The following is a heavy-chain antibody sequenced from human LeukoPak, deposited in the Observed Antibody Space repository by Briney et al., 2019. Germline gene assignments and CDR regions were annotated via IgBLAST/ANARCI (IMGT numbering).Heavy chain of an antibody. Sequence: GQPRKISGKGSGYSFTSYWIGWVRQMPGKGLEGMGIIYPGDSDTSSSTSSQAQATIPAAKLMSTAYLQWSSLKASDTAMYYCARLGDNEAFDIWGQGTMVTVSS. CDR3: ARLGDNEAFDI. V-gene: IGHV5-51*01. D-gene: IGHD3-10*01. J-gene: IGHJ3*02. CDR1: GYSFTSYW. CDR2: IYPGDSDT.